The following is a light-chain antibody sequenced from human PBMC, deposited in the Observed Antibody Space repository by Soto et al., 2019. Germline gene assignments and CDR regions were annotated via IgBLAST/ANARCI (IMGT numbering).Light chain of an antibody. CDR1: QSVDSNY. V-gene: IGKV3-20*01. Sequence: EIVLTQSPGTLSLSPGERATLSCRASQSVDSNYFAWYQHKPGQAPRLLIYGTSYRATGIPDRFSGSGSGTDFTLTISRLEPEDFAVYYCQQYYYIPRTFGRGTKVDI. J-gene: IGKJ1*01. CDR3: QQYYYIPRT. CDR2: GTS.